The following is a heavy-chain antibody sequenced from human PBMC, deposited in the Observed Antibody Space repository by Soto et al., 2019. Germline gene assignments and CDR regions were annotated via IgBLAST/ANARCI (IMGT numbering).Heavy chain of an antibody. CDR1: GDSVTNDAYF. CDR3: ARDQYSYGLGYYYGMDL. J-gene: IGHJ6*02. V-gene: IGHV4-31*03. D-gene: IGHD5-18*01. Sequence: QVQLQESGPTLVKPSQTLSLTCSVSGDSVTNDAYFWSWIRHRPGKGLECIGNIDHSGSAFYSPSLKSRVSISLDTSKNQISLRLSSVTAADTAKYYCARDQYSYGLGYYYGMDLWGQGTTVTVSS. CDR2: IDHSGSA.